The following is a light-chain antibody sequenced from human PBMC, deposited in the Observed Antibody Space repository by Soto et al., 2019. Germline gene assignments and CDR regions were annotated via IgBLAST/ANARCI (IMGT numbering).Light chain of an antibody. V-gene: IGKV3-11*01. Sequence: EIVLTQPPATLSLSPGERATLSCRASQSVSSYLAWYQQKPGQAPRLLIYDASNRATGIPARFSGSGSGTDFTLTISSLEPEDFAVYYCPQRSNLITFGQGTRLEIK. J-gene: IGKJ5*01. CDR1: QSVSSY. CDR3: PQRSNLIT. CDR2: DAS.